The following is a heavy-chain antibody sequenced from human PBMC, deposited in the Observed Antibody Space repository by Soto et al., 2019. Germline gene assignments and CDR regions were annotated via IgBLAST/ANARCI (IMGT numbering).Heavy chain of an antibody. D-gene: IGHD1-1*01. CDR1: GDTFTSYG. V-gene: IGHV1-18*01. Sequence: QGHLVQSGAEVKKPGASVKVSCKASGDTFTSYGITWVRPAPGQGLEWMGWISAHNGNTDYAQKLQGSVIVSRDTSTSTAYMELRSLRSDATAVYYCARGRYGDYWGQGALDTVSS. J-gene: IGHJ4*02. CDR3: ARGRYGDY. CDR2: ISAHNGNT.